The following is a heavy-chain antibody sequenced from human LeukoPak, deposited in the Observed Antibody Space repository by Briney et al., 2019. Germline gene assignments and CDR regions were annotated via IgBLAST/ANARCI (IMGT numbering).Heavy chain of an antibody. J-gene: IGHJ5*02. CDR3: ARGTRPKYCSSTSCYWFDP. CDR2: ISGSGDST. D-gene: IGHD2-2*01. V-gene: IGHV3-23*01. CDR1: GFTFSSYA. Sequence: GGSLRLSWAASGFTFSSYAMSWVRQAPGKGLEWVSGISGSGDSTYYADSVKGRFTVSRDNSKNTLYLQMNSLRAEDTAVYYCARGTRPKYCSSTSCYWFDPWGQGTLVTVSS.